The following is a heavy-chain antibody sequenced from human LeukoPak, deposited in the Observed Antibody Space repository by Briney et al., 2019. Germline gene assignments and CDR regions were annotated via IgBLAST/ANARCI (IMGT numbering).Heavy chain of an antibody. CDR3: ATEEWDLVSFDF. CDR1: GGSISTGTYY. J-gene: IGHJ4*02. D-gene: IGHD1-26*01. CDR2: IYHTGSS. Sequence: SETLSLTCTVSGGSISTGTYYLTWIRQLPGKGLEWIGYIYHTGSSYYISSLKSRVSMSVDTSTNQFSLNLNSVTAADTAVYYCATEEWDLVSFDFWGRGTLVTVSS. V-gene: IGHV4-31*03.